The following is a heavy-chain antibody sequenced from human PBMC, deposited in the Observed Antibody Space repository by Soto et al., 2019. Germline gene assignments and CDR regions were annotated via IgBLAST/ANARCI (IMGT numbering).Heavy chain of an antibody. V-gene: IGHV1-69*06. CDR3: AGGVKLELDWFDP. CDR2: IIPIFGTA. D-gene: IGHD1-26*01. CDR1: GGTFSSYA. J-gene: IGHJ5*02. Sequence: QVQLVQSGAEVKKPGSSVKVSCKASGGTFSSYAISWVRQVPGQGLEWMGGIIPIFGTANYAQKFQGRVTITADKSRGTAYRELSSLGSEDTAGYYCAGGVKLELDWFDPWGQGTLVTVSS.